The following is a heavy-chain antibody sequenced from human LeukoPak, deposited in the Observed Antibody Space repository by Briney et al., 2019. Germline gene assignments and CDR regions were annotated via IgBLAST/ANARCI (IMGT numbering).Heavy chain of an antibody. D-gene: IGHD3-22*01. V-gene: IGHV1-69*05. CDR2: IIPIFGTA. CDR3: AISMGGYDSSGPEDY. CDR1: GYTFTSYA. J-gene: IGHJ4*02. Sequence: SVKVSCKASGYTFTSYAVSWVRQAPGQGLEWMGGIIPIFGTANYAQKFQGRVTITTDESTSTAYMELSSLRSEDTAVYYCAISMGGYDSSGPEDYWGQGTLVTVSS.